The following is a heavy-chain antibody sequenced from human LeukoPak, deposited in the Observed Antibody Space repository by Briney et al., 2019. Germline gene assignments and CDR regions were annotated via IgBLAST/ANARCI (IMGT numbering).Heavy chain of an antibody. J-gene: IGHJ6*02. CDR2: ISYDGSNK. D-gene: IGHD4-17*01. V-gene: IGHV3-30-3*01. Sequence: GGSLRLSRAASGFTFSSYAMHWVRQAPGKGLEWVAVISYDGSNKYYADSVKSRFTISRDNSKNTLYLQMNSLRAGDTAVYYRAREGTTVTTFYYYYGMDVWGQGTTVTVSS. CDR3: AREGTTVTTFYYYYGMDV. CDR1: GFTFSSYA.